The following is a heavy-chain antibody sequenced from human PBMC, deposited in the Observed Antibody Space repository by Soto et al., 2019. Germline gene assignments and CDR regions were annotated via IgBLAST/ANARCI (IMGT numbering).Heavy chain of an antibody. J-gene: IGHJ4*02. V-gene: IGHV3-23*01. CDR1: GFTFSSYA. CDR2: ITGSDGNT. CDR3: AKTVSTTWAFDY. Sequence: EVQLLESGGGLVQPGGSLRLSCAASGFTFSSYAMSWVRQAPGKGLEWVSAITGSDGNTYYADSVKGLFTISRDNSKNPLYLQMNSLRADDTAVYYCAKTVSTTWAFDYWGQGTLVTVSS. D-gene: IGHD2-2*01.